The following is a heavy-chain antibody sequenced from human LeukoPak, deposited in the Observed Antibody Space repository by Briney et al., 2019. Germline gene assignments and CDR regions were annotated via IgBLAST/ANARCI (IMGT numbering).Heavy chain of an antibody. Sequence: GGSLRLSCAASGFTFSNYAMSWVRQAPGKGLEWVSALSGSGDNTYYADSVKGRFTISRDNAKNSLYLQMNSLRAEDTAVYYCARDCSSTSCSDAFDIWGQGTMVTVSS. D-gene: IGHD2-2*01. CDR2: LSGSGDNT. V-gene: IGHV3-23*01. CDR3: ARDCSSTSCSDAFDI. CDR1: GFTFSNYA. J-gene: IGHJ3*02.